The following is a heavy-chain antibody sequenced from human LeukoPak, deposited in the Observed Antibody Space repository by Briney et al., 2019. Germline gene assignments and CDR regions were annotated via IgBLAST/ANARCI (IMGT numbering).Heavy chain of an antibody. Sequence: EGSLRLSCAASGFTVSSNYMNWVRQAPGKGLEWVSVMYSGGSTFYGDSVKGRFTISRDNSMNTLYLQMNSLRVDDTAVYYCAREQVVVGRGYYGMDVWGQGTTVTVSS. J-gene: IGHJ6*02. V-gene: IGHV3-66*01. CDR2: MYSGGST. D-gene: IGHD2-2*01. CDR3: AREQVVVGRGYYGMDV. CDR1: GFTVSSNY.